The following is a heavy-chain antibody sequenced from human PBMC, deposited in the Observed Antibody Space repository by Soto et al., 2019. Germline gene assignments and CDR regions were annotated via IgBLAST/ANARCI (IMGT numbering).Heavy chain of an antibody. V-gene: IGHV3-23*01. CDR3: AKDRKVADRLWDY. Sequence: GGSMRVSWSASEFTFSSYAMSWVRQAPGKGLQWVSGISGSGAGTYYADSVKGRFTISRDNSKNTLYLQMNSLRAEDTAVYYCAKDRKVADRLWDYRGHGSPVTVSA. D-gene: IGHD6-25*01. CDR2: ISGSGAGT. CDR1: EFTFSSYA. J-gene: IGHJ4*01.